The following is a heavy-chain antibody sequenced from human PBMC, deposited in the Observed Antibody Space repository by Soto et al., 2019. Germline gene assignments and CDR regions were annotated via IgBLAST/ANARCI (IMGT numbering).Heavy chain of an antibody. CDR2: IYHSGST. Sequence: SSETLSLTCAVSGGSISSSNWWSWVRQPPGKGLEWIGEIYHSGSTNYNPSLKSRVTISVDKSKNQFSLKLSSVTAADTAVYYCARAGFYYDSSLSMDVWGQGTTVTVSS. J-gene: IGHJ6*02. V-gene: IGHV4-4*02. D-gene: IGHD3-22*01. CDR1: GGSISSSNW. CDR3: ARAGFYYDSSLSMDV.